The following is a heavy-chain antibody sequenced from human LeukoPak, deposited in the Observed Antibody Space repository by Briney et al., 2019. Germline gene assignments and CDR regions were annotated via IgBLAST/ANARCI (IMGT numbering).Heavy chain of an antibody. V-gene: IGHV3-21*01. J-gene: IGHJ1*01. CDR2: ISSSSSYI. Sequence: GGSLRLSCTASGFTFGDYVMSWVRQAPGKGLEWVSSISSSSSYIYYADSVKGRFTISRDNAKNSLYLQMNSLRAEDTAVYYCARVHLRAEYFQHWGQGTLVTVSS. CDR3: ARVHLRAEYFQH. CDR1: GFTFGDYV.